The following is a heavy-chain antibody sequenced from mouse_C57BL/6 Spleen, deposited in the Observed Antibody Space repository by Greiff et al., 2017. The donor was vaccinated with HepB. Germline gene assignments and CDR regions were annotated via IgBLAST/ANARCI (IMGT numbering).Heavy chain of an antibody. CDR2: ISSGSSTI. V-gene: IGHV5-17*01. J-gene: IGHJ4*01. CDR3: ARGGLRDYAMDY. CDR1: GFTFSDYG. Sequence: EVKLQQSGGGLVKPGGSLKLSCAASGFTFSDYGMHWVRQAPEKGLEWVAYISSGSSTIYYADTVKGRFTISRDNAKNTLFLQMTSLRSEDTAMYYCARGGLRDYAMDYWGQGTSVTVSS. D-gene: IGHD2-2*01.